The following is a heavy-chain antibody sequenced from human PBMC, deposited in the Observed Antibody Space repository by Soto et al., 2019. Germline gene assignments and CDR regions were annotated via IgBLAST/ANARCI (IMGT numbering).Heavy chain of an antibody. CDR3: AKGYSGYDYGVVYFDY. V-gene: IGHV3-23*01. CDR1: GFTFSSYA. CDR2: ISGSGGST. Sequence: GGSLRLSCAASGFTFSSYAMSWVRQAPGKGLEWVSAISGSGGSTYYADSVKGRFTISRDNSKNTLYLQMNSLRAEDTAVYYCAKGYSGYDYGVVYFDYWGQGTLVTVSS. D-gene: IGHD5-12*01. J-gene: IGHJ4*02.